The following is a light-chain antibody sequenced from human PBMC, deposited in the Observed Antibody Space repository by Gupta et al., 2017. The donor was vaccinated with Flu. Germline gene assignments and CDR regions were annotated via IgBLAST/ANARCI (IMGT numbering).Light chain of an antibody. CDR3: GTWDSRRSADV. J-gene: IGLJ7*01. V-gene: IGLV1-51*01. CDR2: DNN. Sequence: QSVLPHPPSVSAAPGQKVTIPCSGSSSNIGNNYVSWYQQLPGTTPKLLIYDNNKRHSGIPDRFSGSKSGTSATMGITGLQTGDEADYYCGTWDSRRSADVFGGGTKLTVL. CDR1: SSNIGNNY.